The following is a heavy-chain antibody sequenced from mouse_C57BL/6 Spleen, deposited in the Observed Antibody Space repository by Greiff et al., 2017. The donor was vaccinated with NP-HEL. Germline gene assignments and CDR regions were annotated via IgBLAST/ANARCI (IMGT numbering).Heavy chain of an antibody. CDR1: GYTFTSYW. Sequence: QVQLQQPGAELVKPGASVKLSCKASGYTFTSYWMQWVKQRPGQGLEWIGEIDPSDSYTNYNQKFKGKATLTVDTSSSTAYMQLSSLTSEDSAVDYCGGRAWFAYWGQGTLVTVSA. V-gene: IGHV1-50*01. CDR3: GGRAWFAY. CDR2: IDPSDSYT. J-gene: IGHJ3*01.